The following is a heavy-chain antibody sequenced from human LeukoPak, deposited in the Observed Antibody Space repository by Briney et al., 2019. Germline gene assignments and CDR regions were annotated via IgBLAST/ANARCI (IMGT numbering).Heavy chain of an antibody. CDR3: ARALVVPAAIDY. D-gene: IGHD2-2*01. CDR1: GYSISSGYY. Sequence: TSETLSLTCAVSGYSISSGYYWGWIRQPPGKGLEWIGSIYHSGSTYYNPSLKSRVTISVDTSKNQFSLKLSSVTAADTAVYYCARALVVPAAIDYWGQETLVTVSS. V-gene: IGHV4-38-2*01. CDR2: IYHSGST. J-gene: IGHJ4*02.